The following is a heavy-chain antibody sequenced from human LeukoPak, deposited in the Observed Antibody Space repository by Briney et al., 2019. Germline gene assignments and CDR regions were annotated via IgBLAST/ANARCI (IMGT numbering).Heavy chain of an antibody. J-gene: IGHJ4*02. V-gene: IGHV1-18*01. D-gene: IGHD6-6*01. CDR2: ISAYNGNT. CDR1: GYTFTSYG. CDR3: ARVSEVELVIDY. Sequence: ASVKVSCTASGYTFTSYGISWVRQAPGQGLEWMGWISAYNGNTNYAQKLQGRVTMTTDTATSKASMELRSLRSDDTAVYYCARVSEVELVIDYWGQGTLVTVSS.